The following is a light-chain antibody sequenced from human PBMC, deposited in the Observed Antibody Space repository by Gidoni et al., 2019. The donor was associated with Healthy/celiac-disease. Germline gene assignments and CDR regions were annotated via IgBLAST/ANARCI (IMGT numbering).Light chain of an antibody. V-gene: IGKV1-5*03. CDR2: KAP. CDR1: QSISSW. Sequence: DFQMTHSPSTLPASVGDRFTIPCRASQSISSWLAWYQQKPGKAPKLLIYKAPSLESGVPSRFSGSGSGTEFTLTISSLQPDDFATYYCQQYNSYSWTFGQGTKVEIK. CDR3: QQYNSYSWT. J-gene: IGKJ1*01.